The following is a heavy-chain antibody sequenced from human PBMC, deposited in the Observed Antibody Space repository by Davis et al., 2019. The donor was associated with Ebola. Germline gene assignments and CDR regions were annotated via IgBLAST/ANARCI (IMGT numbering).Heavy chain of an antibody. D-gene: IGHD3-10*01. Sequence: PGGSLRLSCAASGFTFSSYEMNWVRQAPGKGLEWVSYISSSGSTIYYADSVKGRFTISRDNAKNSLYLQMNSLRAEDTAVYYCARDRGSGDSGGFDYWGQGTLVTVSS. CDR1: GFTFSSYE. CDR3: ARDRGSGDSGGFDY. CDR2: ISSSGSTI. V-gene: IGHV3-48*03. J-gene: IGHJ4*02.